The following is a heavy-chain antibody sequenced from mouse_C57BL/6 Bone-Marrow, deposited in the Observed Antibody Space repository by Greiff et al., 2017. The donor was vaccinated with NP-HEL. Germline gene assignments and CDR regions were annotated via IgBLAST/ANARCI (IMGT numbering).Heavy chain of an antibody. J-gene: IGHJ3*01. D-gene: IGHD2-1*01. CDR3: ARYGRD. Sequence: QVHVKQSGAELARPGASVKLSCKASGYTFTSYGISWVKQRPGQGLEWIGEIYPRSGNTYYNEKFKGKATLTADKSSSTAYMELRSLTSEDSAVYFCARYGRDWGQGTLVTVSA. V-gene: IGHV1-81*01. CDR1: GYTFTSYG. CDR2: IYPRSGNT.